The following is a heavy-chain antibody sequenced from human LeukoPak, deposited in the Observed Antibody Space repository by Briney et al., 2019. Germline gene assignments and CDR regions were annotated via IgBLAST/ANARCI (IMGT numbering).Heavy chain of an antibody. CDR2: INPNSGDT. CDR1: GYTFSDYY. D-gene: IGHD7-27*01. CDR3: ATDPGTGDKAYYFDY. Sequence: ASVKVSCKTSGYTFSDYYIHWIRQAPGQGLEWVGWINPNSGDTDYAQKFQGRVTVTRDTSISTAYMELSSLRSEDTAVYYCATDPGTGDKAYYFDYWGQGTLVTVSS. V-gene: IGHV1-2*02. J-gene: IGHJ4*02.